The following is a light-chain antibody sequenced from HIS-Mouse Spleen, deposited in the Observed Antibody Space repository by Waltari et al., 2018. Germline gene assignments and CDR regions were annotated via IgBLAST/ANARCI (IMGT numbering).Light chain of an antibody. V-gene: IGLV2-8*01. J-gene: IGLJ3*02. CDR1: SSDVGGYNY. CDR2: EVS. CDR3: QSYDSSLSGSVV. Sequence: QSALTQPPSASGSPGQSVTISCTGTSSDVGGYNYVSWYQQHPGKAPKLMVYEVSKRPSRVPDRFSGSKSGTSASLAITGLQAEDEADYYCQSYDSSLSGSVVFGGGTKLTVL.